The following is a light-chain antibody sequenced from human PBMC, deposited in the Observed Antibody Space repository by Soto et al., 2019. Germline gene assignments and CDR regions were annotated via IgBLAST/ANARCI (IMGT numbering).Light chain of an antibody. Sequence: IQMTQSPSMVSASVGDKVTITCRASQRIRGLLAWYRQKPGKAPELLIYKASHLQTGVPSRFSGTGFGTDFTLTLTSLQTDDLATYYCQHYNSYPWTFGQGTKVEVK. CDR2: KAS. CDR3: QHYNSYPWT. V-gene: IGKV1-5*03. CDR1: QRIRGL. J-gene: IGKJ1*01.